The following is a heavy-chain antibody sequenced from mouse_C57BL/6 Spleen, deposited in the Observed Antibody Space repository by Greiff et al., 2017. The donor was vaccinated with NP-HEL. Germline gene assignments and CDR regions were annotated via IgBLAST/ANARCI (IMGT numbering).Heavy chain of an antibody. D-gene: IGHD1-1*01. CDR1: GYAFSSSW. V-gene: IGHV1-82*01. CDR3: ARSLITTVVAPDY. CDR2: IYPGDGDT. J-gene: IGHJ2*01. Sequence: QVQLKESGPELVKPGASVKISCKASGYAFSSSWMNWVKQRPGKGLEWIGRIYPGDGDTNYNGKFKGKATLTADKSSSTAYMQLSSLTSEDSAVYFCARSLITTVVAPDYWGQGTTLTVSS.